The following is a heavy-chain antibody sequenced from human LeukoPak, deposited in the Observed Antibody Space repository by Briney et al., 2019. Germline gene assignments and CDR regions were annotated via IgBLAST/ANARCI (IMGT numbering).Heavy chain of an antibody. Sequence: GGSLRLSCAASGFTFSSYAMSWVRQAPGKGLEWVSAISGSGGSTHYADSVKGRFTISRDNSKNTPYLQMNSLRAEDTALYYCAIREMYSSGWCLGYWGEGTLVTVSS. D-gene: IGHD6-19*01. J-gene: IGHJ4*02. CDR2: ISGSGGST. CDR1: GFTFSSYA. V-gene: IGHV3-23*01. CDR3: AIREMYSSGWCLGY.